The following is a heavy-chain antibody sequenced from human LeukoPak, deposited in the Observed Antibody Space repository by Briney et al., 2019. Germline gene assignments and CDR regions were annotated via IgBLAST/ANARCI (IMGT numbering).Heavy chain of an antibody. CDR2: IWGDGSKK. D-gene: IGHD3-16*01. CDR3: ARDLGRGNTPFDY. V-gene: IGHV3-33*01. J-gene: IGHJ4*02. Sequence: GGSLRLSCAASGFTFSSFGMHWVRQAPVRGLEWVAVIWGDGSKKYYADSVKARFTISRDNTKNTVYLQMDSLRAEDTALYYCARDLGRGNTPFDYWGQGTLVTVSS. CDR1: GFTFSSFG.